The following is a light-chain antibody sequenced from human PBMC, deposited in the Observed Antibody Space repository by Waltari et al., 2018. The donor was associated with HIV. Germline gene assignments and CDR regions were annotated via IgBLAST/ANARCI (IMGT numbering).Light chain of an antibody. CDR1: ALPKKY. Sequence: SYELTQPPSVSVSPGQTARITCSGDALPKKYAYWYQQRSGQAPVLVIYDDTKRPSGIPERFSGSSSGTMATLTITGVQVEDEADYYCYSTDSSVDHRGVFGGGTKVTVL. CDR3: YSTDSSVDHRGV. V-gene: IGLV3-10*01. J-gene: IGLJ3*02. CDR2: DDT.